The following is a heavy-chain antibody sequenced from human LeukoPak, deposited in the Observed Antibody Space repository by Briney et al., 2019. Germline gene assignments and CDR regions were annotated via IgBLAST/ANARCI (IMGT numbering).Heavy chain of an antibody. CDR1: GYTFTSYG. V-gene: IGHV1-18*01. J-gene: IGHJ6*02. D-gene: IGHD7-27*01. CDR3: ARGLPWGQNSLYGMDV. Sequence: GASVKVSCKASGYTFTSYGVSWVRQAPGQGLEWMGWISAYNGNTNYAQKAQARVTMTRDTSTSTAYMELRSLRSDDTAVYYCARGLPWGQNSLYGMDVWGQGTTVTVSS. CDR2: ISAYNGNT.